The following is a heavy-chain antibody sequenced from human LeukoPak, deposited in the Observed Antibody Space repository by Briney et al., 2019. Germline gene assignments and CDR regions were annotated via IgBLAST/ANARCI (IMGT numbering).Heavy chain of an antibody. CDR3: AKVGLRRGIRAFDF. D-gene: IGHD5-12*01. J-gene: IGHJ4*02. CDR2: ISGSGDYT. Sequence: GGSLRLSCAASGLSFSAYAMNWVRQAPGEGLEWVSSISGSGDYTYFAESVKGRFTISRDNAKNSLYLQMNSLRPEDTALYYCAKVGLRRGIRAFDFWGQGTLVTVSS. V-gene: IGHV3-23*01. CDR1: GLSFSAYA.